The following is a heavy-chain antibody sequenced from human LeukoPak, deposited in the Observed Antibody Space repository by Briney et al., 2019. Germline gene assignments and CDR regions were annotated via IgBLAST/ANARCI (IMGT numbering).Heavy chain of an antibody. CDR3: AKVQYYYDSSSPPDY. J-gene: IGHJ4*02. CDR2: ISGSAGST. Sequence: GGSLRLSCAASGFTFSSYAMTWVRQAPGKGLGWVPSISGSAGSTYYADSVKGRFTISRDNSKNTLYLQMNSLRAEDTAVYYCAKVQYYYDSSSPPDYWGQGTLVTVSS. D-gene: IGHD3-22*01. CDR1: GFTFSSYA. V-gene: IGHV3-23*01.